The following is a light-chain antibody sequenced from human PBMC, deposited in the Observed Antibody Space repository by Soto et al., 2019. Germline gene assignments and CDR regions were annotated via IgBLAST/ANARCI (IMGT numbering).Light chain of an antibody. CDR1: SSDVGSYDL. J-gene: IGLJ2*01. V-gene: IGLV2-23*02. CDR2: EVS. CDR3: CSYAGRSTVV. Sequence: QSALTQPASVSGSPGQSITISCAGTSSDVGSYDLLSWYQQHPDKAPKLIIHEVSKRPSGVPYLFSGYKSGNTASLTISGRQAEDEAEYYCCSYAGRSTVVFGGGTKLTVL.